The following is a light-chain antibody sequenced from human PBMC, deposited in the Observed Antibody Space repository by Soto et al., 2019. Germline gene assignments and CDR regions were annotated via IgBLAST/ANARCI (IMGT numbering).Light chain of an antibody. CDR1: QSINNY. CDR2: AAS. V-gene: IGKV1-39*01. CDR3: QQSYSSWLT. J-gene: IGKJ4*01. Sequence: DVHLAQSPSSLSAAVGDRVTITCRARQSINNYLNWYQQKPGEAPKLLVYAASTLQDGVPSRFSGSGSGTDFTLTISRLQPEDFAVYYCQQSYSSWLTCGGGTKVEI.